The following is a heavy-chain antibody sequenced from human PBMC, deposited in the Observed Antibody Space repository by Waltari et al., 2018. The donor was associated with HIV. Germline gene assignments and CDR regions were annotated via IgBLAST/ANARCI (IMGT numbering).Heavy chain of an antibody. CDR1: GYSISSGYY. J-gene: IGHJ6*02. CDR3: ARDGIVVVPAAISV. D-gene: IGHD2-2*01. V-gene: IGHV4-38-2*02. Sequence: QVQLQESGPGLVKPSETLSLTCTVSGYSISSGYYWGWIRQPPGKGLEWIGSIYHSGSTYYNPSLKSRVTISVDTSKNQFSLKLSSVTAADTAVYYCARDGIVVVPAAISVWGQGTTVTVSS. CDR2: IYHSGST.